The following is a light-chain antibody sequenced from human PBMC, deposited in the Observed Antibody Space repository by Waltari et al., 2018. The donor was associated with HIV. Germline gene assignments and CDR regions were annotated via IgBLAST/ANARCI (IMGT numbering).Light chain of an antibody. CDR3: SSYTSSSTPYV. V-gene: IGLV2-14*03. CDR2: DVS. Sequence: QSALTQPAAVSGSPGQSTTLSCPGTSRDVAVSNYVSWYQQHPGKAPKLMIYDVSNRPSGVSNRFSGSKSGNTASLTISGLQAEDEADYYCSSYTSSSTPYVFGTGTKVTVL. CDR1: SRDVAVSNY. J-gene: IGLJ1*01.